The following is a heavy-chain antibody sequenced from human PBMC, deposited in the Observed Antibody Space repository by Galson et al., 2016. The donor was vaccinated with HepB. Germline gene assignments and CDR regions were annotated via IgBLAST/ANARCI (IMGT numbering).Heavy chain of an antibody. V-gene: IGHV1-69*13. D-gene: IGHD2-21*02. Sequence: SVKVSCKASDTSFSNSVISWVRQAPGQGLEWMGGIIPIFGSAKYAPKFQGRVIISADESTTTTYMELSDLRSGDTAVYYCATDTSPGMVVTAYEAIYWGQGTLVTVSS. J-gene: IGHJ4*02. CDR3: ATDTSPGMVVTAYEAIY. CDR2: IIPIFGSA. CDR1: DTSFSNSV.